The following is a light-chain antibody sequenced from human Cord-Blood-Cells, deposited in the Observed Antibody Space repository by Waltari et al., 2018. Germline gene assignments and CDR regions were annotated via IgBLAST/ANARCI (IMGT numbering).Light chain of an antibody. CDR1: SSDVGRYNL. J-gene: IGLJ3*02. CDR3: CSYAGSSTSWV. CDR2: EGS. V-gene: IGLV2-23*01. Sequence: QSALTQPASVSGSPGQSLTISCTGTSSDVGRYNLVSWYQQHPGKAPKLMIYEGSKRPSGVSNRFSGSKSGNTASLTISGLQAEDEADYYCCSYAGSSTSWVFGGGTKLTVL.